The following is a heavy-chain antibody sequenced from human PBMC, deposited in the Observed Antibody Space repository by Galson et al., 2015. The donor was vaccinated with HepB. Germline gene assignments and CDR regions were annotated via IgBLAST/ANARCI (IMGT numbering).Heavy chain of an antibody. CDR2: IRHDGGDT. CDR1: GFSFSNYW. J-gene: IGHJ4*02. CDR3: ARDSGEEYFDY. Sequence: SLRLSCAASGFSFSNYWMTWVRPAPGKGLEWVASIRHDGGDTYYVDSVEGRFTVSRDNAKSSLYLQMNSLRAEDTAIYYCARDSGEEYFDYWGQGTLVTVSS. V-gene: IGHV3-7*03. D-gene: IGHD2/OR15-2a*01.